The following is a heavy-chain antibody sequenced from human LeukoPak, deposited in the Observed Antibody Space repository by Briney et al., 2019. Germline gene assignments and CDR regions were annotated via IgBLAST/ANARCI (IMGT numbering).Heavy chain of an antibody. CDR3: ARGGWFGELSAFDI. V-gene: IGHV1-8*01. D-gene: IGHD3-10*01. CDR1: GYTFTSYD. CDR2: MNPNSGNT. Sequence: ASVKVSCKASGYTFTSYDINWVRQATGQGLEWMGWMNPNSGNTGYAQKFQGRVTMTRNTSISTAYMELSSLRSEDTAEYYCARGGWFGELSAFDIWGQGTMVTVSS. J-gene: IGHJ3*02.